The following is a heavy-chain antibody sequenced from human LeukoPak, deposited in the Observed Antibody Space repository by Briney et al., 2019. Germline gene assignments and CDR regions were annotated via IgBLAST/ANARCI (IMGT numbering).Heavy chain of an antibody. CDR3: ARVRGFSYGPGGFFDY. CDR2: TRNKADSYTT. V-gene: IGHV3-72*01. CDR1: GFTFSDYY. D-gene: IGHD5-18*01. Sequence: TGGSLRLSCAASGFTFSDYYMDWIRQAPAKGLEWVGRTRNKADSYTTEYAASVKGRFTISRDDSKNSLYLQMNSLKTEDTAVYYCARVRGFSYGPGGFFDYWGQGTLVTVSS. J-gene: IGHJ4*02.